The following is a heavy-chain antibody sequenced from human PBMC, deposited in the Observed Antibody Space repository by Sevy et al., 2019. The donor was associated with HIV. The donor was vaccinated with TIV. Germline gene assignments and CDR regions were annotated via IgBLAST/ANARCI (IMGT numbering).Heavy chain of an antibody. CDR2: TYYRSKWSN. CDR3: AREGYDSSGHDRLDQ. V-gene: IGHV6-1*01. D-gene: IGHD3-22*01. CDR1: GDNVSSKSAA. Sequence: SQTLSLTCALSGDNVSSKSAAWNCIKRSPSRGLEWLGRTYYRSKWSNDYALSGKRRITINADTSKNQFSLQVKSVTPEDTAGYYCAREGYDSSGHDRLDQWGQGTLVTVSS. J-gene: IGHJ4*02.